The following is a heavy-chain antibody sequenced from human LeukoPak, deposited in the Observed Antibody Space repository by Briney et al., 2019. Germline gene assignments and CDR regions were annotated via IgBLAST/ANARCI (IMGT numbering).Heavy chain of an antibody. CDR3: AREEGGKLGIDYYFDY. CDR2: ISSSSIYI. Sequence: MLGGSLRLSCAASGFTFSSYSMNWVRQAPGKGLEWVSSISSSSIYIYYADSVKGRFTISRDNAKNSLYLQMNSLRAEDTAMYYCAREEGGKLGIDYYFDYWGQGTLVTVSS. D-gene: IGHD7-27*01. J-gene: IGHJ4*02. CDR1: GFTFSSYS. V-gene: IGHV3-21*06.